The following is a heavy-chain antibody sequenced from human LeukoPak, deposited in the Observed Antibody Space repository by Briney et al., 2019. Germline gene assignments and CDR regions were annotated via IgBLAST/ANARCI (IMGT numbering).Heavy chain of an antibody. Sequence: PSETLSLTCTVSGGSISSSSYYWGWIRQPPGKGLEWIGSIYYSGSTYYNPSLKSRVTISVDTSKSQFSLKLSSVTAADTAVYYCARLGISAFDIWGQGTMVTVSS. CDR2: IYYSGST. D-gene: IGHD7-27*01. J-gene: IGHJ3*02. CDR1: GGSISSSSYY. V-gene: IGHV4-39*01. CDR3: ARLGISAFDI.